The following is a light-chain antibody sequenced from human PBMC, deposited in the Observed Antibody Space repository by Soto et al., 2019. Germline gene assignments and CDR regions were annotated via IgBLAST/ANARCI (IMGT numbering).Light chain of an antibody. V-gene: IGLV1-40*01. Sequence: QSVLTQPPSVSGAPGQRITISCTGSSSNIGAGYDVHWYQQLPGTAPKLLIYGDNNRPSGVPDRFSGSKSGTSASLAITGLQAEDEADYYCQSYDNSLSGDVFGTGTKVTVL. J-gene: IGLJ1*01. CDR2: GDN. CDR3: QSYDNSLSGDV. CDR1: SSNIGAGYD.